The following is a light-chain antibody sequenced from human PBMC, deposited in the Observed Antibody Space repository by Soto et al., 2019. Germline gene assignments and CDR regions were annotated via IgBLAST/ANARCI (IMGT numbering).Light chain of an antibody. CDR1: SSDVGGYNY. CDR2: DVS. V-gene: IGLV2-14*01. Sequence: QSVLTQPASVSLSPGQSITISCTGTSSDVGGYNYVSWYQQHPGKAPKLMIYDVSNRPSGVSNRFSGSKSGNTASLTISGLQAEDEADYYCSSYTSSSTLVFGGGTKLTVL. CDR3: SSYTSSSTLV. J-gene: IGLJ2*01.